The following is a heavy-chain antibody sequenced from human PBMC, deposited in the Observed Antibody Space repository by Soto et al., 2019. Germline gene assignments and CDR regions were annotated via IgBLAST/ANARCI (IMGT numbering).Heavy chain of an antibody. J-gene: IGHJ4*02. CDR1: GFIFEDYA. V-gene: IGHV3-9*01. CDR2: VKWNSAII. CDR3: AKGQDFWLDY. D-gene: IGHD3-3*01. Sequence: EVQLVESGGGSVQPGRSLRLSCTVSGFIFEDYAMHWVRQAPGKGLEWVSGVKWNSAIIGYADSVRGRFTISRDNAKKSLYLQMNSLRADDTALYYCAKGQDFWLDYWGQGTLVTVSS.